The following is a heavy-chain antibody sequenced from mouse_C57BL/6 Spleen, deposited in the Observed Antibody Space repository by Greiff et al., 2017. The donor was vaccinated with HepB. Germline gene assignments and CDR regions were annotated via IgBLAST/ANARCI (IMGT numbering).Heavy chain of an antibody. D-gene: IGHD3-1*01. CDR2: ISGGGGNT. Sequence: EVQLVESGGGLVKPGGSLKLSCAASGFTFSSYTMSWVRQTPEKRLEWVATISGGGGNTYYPDSVKGRFTISRDNAKNTLYLQMSSLRSEDTALYYCAGSHSPYYFDYWGQGTTLTVSS. J-gene: IGHJ2*01. V-gene: IGHV5-9*01. CDR3: AGSHSPYYFDY. CDR1: GFTFSSYT.